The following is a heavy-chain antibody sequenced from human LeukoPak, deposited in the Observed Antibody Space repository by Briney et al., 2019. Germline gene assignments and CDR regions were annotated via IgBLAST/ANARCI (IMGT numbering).Heavy chain of an antibody. D-gene: IGHD1-26*01. CDR2: IKQDGSEK. CDR3: AKGGYYDLDAFDI. Sequence: GGSLRLSCAASGFTFSHYWISWVREAPGKGLEWVANIKQDGSEKSYVDSLKGRFTISRDNAKNSLYLQMNSLRAEDTALYYCAKGGYYDLDAFDIWGQGTMVTVSS. J-gene: IGHJ3*02. CDR1: GFTFSHYW. V-gene: IGHV3-7*03.